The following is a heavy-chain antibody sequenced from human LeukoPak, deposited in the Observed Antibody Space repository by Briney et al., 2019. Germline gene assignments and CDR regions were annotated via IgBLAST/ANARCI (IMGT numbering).Heavy chain of an antibody. CDR2: INHSGST. CDR1: GGSITGYY. Sequence: PSETLSLTCTVSGGSITGYYWSWIRQPPGKGLEWIGEINHSGSTNYNPSLKSRVTISVDTSKNQFSLKLSSVTAADTAVYYCARGTNGKVAKWFDPWGQGTLVTVSS. CDR3: ARGTNGKVAKWFDP. D-gene: IGHD1-1*01. J-gene: IGHJ5*02. V-gene: IGHV4-34*01.